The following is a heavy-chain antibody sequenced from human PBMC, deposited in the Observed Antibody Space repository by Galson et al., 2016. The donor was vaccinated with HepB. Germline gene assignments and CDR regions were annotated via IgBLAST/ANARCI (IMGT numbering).Heavy chain of an antibody. CDR3: VREPHGRVYGMDV. Sequence: SLRLSCAASDFTVSSKCMSWVREAPGKGLERVSIIYSCGTTYSADPVKGRFTISRDNSKNTLYLQMDTLRVEDTAIYYCVREPHGRVYGMDVWGQGTMVTVSS. J-gene: IGHJ6*02. V-gene: IGHV3-66*03. CDR2: IYSCGTT. D-gene: IGHD1-26*01. CDR1: DFTVSSKC.